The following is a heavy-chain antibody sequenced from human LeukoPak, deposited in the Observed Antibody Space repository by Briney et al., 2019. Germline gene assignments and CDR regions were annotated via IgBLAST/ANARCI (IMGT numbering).Heavy chain of an antibody. CDR1: GGTFGGYT. Sequence: SVTVSCKASGGTFGGYTISWVRQAPGQGLERMGGIIPMLRSSTYSQSFQGRLTITTDESTTTVHMELRSLRSEDTAVYYCARELSAAAPYYMDVWGKGTTVAVSS. CDR3: ARELSAAAPYYMDV. CDR2: IIPMLRSS. J-gene: IGHJ6*03. D-gene: IGHD6-25*01. V-gene: IGHV1-69*16.